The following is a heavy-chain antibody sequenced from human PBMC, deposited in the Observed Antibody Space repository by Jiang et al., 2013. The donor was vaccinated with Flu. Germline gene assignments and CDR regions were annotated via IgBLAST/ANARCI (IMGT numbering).Heavy chain of an antibody. Sequence: GPGLVKPSQTLSLTCTVTGGSISSGYHYWTWIRQRPGKGLEWIGNINYSGSTYYNPSLKSLVIISVDTSKNQFSLRLTSVTAADTALYYCAKLNYYDSSGYHPFLEYWGQGTLVTVSS. CDR3: AKLNYYDSSGYHPFLEY. J-gene: IGHJ4*02. CDR1: GGSISSGYHY. CDR2: INYSGST. V-gene: IGHV4-30-4*08. D-gene: IGHD3-22*01.